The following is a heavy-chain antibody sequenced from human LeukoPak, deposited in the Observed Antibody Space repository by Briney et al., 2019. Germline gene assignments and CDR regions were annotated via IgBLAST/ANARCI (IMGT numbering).Heavy chain of an antibody. D-gene: IGHD3-22*01. CDR1: GYTFTSYG. V-gene: IGHV1-18*01. CDR2: ISAYNGNT. Sequence: ASVKVSCKASGYTFTSYGISWVRQAPGQGLEWMGWISAYNGNTNYAQKLQGRVTMTTDTSTSTAYMELRSLRSDDTAVYYCARGGCYDSSGYYYAPDYWGQGTLVTVSS. CDR3: ARGGCYDSSGYYYAPDY. J-gene: IGHJ4*02.